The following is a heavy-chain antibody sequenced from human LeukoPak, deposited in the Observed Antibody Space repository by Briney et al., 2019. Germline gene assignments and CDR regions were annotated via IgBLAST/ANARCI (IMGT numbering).Heavy chain of an antibody. Sequence: GGSLRLSCAASGFTFSNAWMSWVRQAPGKGLEWVSYISTSSSTIYYADSLKGRFTISRDNAKNSLYLQMNSLRAEDTAVYYCARDKEKGGSGSKFDYWGQGTLVTVSS. CDR1: GFTFSNAW. V-gene: IGHV3-48*01. CDR2: ISTSSSTI. CDR3: ARDKEKGGSGSKFDY. D-gene: IGHD3-10*01. J-gene: IGHJ4*02.